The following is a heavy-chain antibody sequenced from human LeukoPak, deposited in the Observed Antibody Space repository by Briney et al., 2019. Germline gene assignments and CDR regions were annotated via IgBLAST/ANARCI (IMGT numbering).Heavy chain of an antibody. J-gene: IGHJ6*03. CDR3: AKDKTADGVPYYYYYMDV. CDR2: IRYDGSNK. CDR1: GFTFSSYS. V-gene: IGHV3-30*02. D-gene: IGHD2-8*01. Sequence: GGSLRLSCAASGFTFSSYSMNWVRQAPGKGLEWVAFIRYDGSNKYYADSVKGRFTISRDNSKNTLYLQMNSLRAEDTAVYYCAKDKTADGVPYYYYYMDVWGKGTTVTISS.